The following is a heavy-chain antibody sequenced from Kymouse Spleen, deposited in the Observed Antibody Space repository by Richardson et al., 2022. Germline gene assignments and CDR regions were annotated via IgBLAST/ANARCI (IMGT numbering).Heavy chain of an antibody. J-gene: IGHJ6*02. V-gene: IGHV3-30*18. CDR3: AKERVTMVRGVYYGMDV. Sequence: QVQLVESGGGVVQPGRSLRLSCAASGFTFSSYGMHWVRQAPGKGLEWVAVISYDGSNKYYADSVKGRFTISRDNSKNTLYLQMNSLRAEDTAVYYCAKERVTMVRGVYYGMDVWGQGTTVTVSS. D-gene: IGHD3-10*01. CDR2: ISYDGSNK. CDR1: GFTFSSYG.